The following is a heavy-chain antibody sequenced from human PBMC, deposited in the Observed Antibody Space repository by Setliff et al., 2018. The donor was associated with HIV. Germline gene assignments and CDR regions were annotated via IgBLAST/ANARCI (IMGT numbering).Heavy chain of an antibody. CDR2: IYNDDTT. V-gene: IGHV3-66*02. CDR3: ARDPHYYDSSGYWAVTFDI. Sequence: TGGSLRLSCAASGFTVRSNFMNWVRQAPGKGLEWVSIIYNDDTTSYADSVKGRFTISKDNSKDTLFLQMNNLRVEDTAVYYCARDPHYYDSSGYWAVTFDIWGLGTLVTVSS. CDR1: GFTVRSNF. D-gene: IGHD3-22*01. J-gene: IGHJ4*02.